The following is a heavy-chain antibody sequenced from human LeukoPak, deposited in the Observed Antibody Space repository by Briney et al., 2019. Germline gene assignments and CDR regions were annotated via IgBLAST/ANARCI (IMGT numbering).Heavy chain of an antibody. J-gene: IGHJ4*02. CDR1: GFTFSSYS. Sequence: GGSLRLSCAASGFTFSSYSMSWVRQVPGKGLEWVSVIGSGGSGGTSYADSVRGRFTMSRDDSKNTLYLQMNSLRAEDTAVYYCAKPREDGDYLDYWGQGTLVTVSS. V-gene: IGHV3-23*01. CDR3: AKPREDGDYLDY. CDR2: IGSGGSGGT. D-gene: IGHD4-17*01.